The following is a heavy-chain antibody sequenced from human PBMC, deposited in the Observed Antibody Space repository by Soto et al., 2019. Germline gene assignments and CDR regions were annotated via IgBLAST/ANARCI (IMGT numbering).Heavy chain of an antibody. J-gene: IGHJ4*02. CDR2: MYWDGDD. CDR3: ARQQSGGHYFDY. Sequence: QITLKESGPPLVKPTQTLTMTCTVSGFSVSTRGVGVGWIRQPPGKALEWVALMYWDGDDRYSPSLKSRLTITKDTAKNLVVLTMTNMDPADSATYYCARQQSGGHYFDYWGQGSLVTVSS. CDR1: GFSVSTRGVG. D-gene: IGHD3-10*01. V-gene: IGHV2-5*02.